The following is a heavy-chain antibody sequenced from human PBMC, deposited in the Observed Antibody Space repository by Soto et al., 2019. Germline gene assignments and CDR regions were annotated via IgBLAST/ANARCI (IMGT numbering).Heavy chain of an antibody. J-gene: IGHJ4*02. V-gene: IGHV3-30*18. Sequence: WVRQAPGKGLEWVVVISYDGSNKYYADSVKGRFTISRDNSKNTLYLQMNSLRDEDTAVYYCAKDRQWIRFPRGYFDYWGQGTLVTVSS. D-gene: IGHD5-12*01. CDR2: ISYDGSNK. CDR3: AKDRQWIRFPRGYFDY.